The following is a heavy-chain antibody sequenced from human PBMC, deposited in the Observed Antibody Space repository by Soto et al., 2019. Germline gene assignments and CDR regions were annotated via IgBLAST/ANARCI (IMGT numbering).Heavy chain of an antibody. D-gene: IGHD5-18*01. Sequence: QVQLVESGGGVVQPGRSLRLSCAASGFTFSSYGMHWVRQAPGKGLEWVAVIWYDGSNKYYADSVKGRFTISRDNSKNTLYLQVNSRRDEDTAVYYCASSRVNVDTAMMYYFDYWGQGTLVTVSS. CDR1: GFTFSSYG. V-gene: IGHV3-33*01. CDR2: IWYDGSNK. CDR3: ASSRVNVDTAMMYYFDY. J-gene: IGHJ4*02.